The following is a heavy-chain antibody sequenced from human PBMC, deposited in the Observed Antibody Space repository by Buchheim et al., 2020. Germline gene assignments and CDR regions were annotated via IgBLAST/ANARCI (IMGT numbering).Heavy chain of an antibody. CDR1: GGTFSSYA. Sequence: QVQLVQSGAEVKKPGSSVKVSCKASGGTFSSYAISWVRQAPGQGLEWMGRIIPILGIANYAQKFQGRVTITADKSTSTAYMELSSLRSEDTAVYYCARDPAPKGSYDFWSGYYGVEWGQGTL. D-gene: IGHD3-3*01. V-gene: IGHV1-69*04. J-gene: IGHJ4*02. CDR2: IIPILGIA. CDR3: ARDPAPKGSYDFWSGYYGVE.